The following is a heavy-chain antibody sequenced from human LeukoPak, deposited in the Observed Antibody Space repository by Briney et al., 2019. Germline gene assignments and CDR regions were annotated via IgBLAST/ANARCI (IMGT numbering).Heavy chain of an antibody. Sequence: ASVKVSCKASGYTFTGYYMHWVRQAPGQGLEWMGWINPNSGGTNYAQKFQGRVTMTRDTSISTAYMELSRLRSDDTAVYFCATDTSITAAGNLTYWGQGTLVTVSS. CDR3: ATDTSITAAGNLTY. CDR1: GYTFTGYY. V-gene: IGHV1-2*02. D-gene: IGHD6-13*01. J-gene: IGHJ4*02. CDR2: INPNSGGT.